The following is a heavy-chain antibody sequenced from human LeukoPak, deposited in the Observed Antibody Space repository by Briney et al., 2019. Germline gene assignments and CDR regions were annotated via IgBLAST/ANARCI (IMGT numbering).Heavy chain of an antibody. J-gene: IGHJ4*02. V-gene: IGHV1-69*05. Sequence: GASVTVSCKASGGTFRSKAINWVRQAPGQGLEWMGGIIPILNTSIYAQKFQGRVTFMTDESATTADMELRSLRSEDTAVYFCARGFSSSWSYFENWGQGTLVSVSS. CDR3: ARGFSSSWSYFEN. CDR1: GGTFRSKA. D-gene: IGHD6-13*01. CDR2: IIPILNTS.